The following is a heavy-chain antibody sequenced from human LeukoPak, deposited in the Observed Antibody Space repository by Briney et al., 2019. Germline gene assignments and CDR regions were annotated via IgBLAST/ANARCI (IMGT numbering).Heavy chain of an antibody. J-gene: IGHJ4*02. CDR2: FDPEDGET. V-gene: IGHV1-24*01. CDR1: GYTLTELS. Sequence: ASVEVSCKVSGYTLTELSMHWVRQAPGKGLEWMGGFDPEDGETIYAQKLQGRVTMTTDTSTSTAYMELRSLRSDDTAVYYCAREGDGYNWPSDYWGQGTLVTVSS. CDR3: AREGDGYNWPSDY. D-gene: IGHD5-24*01.